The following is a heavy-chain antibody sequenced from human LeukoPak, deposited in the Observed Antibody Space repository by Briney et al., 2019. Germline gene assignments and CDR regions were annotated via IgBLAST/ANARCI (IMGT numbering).Heavy chain of an antibody. CDR3: ARDGYCSSTSCFESL. Sequence: GGSLRLSCAASGFTFSSYSMNWVRQAPGKGLEWVSSISSSSSYIYYADSVKGRFTISRENAKNSLYLQMNSLRAEDTAVYYCARDGYCSSTSCFESLWGQGTLVTVSS. V-gene: IGHV3-21*01. D-gene: IGHD2-2*03. CDR1: GFTFSSYS. J-gene: IGHJ4*02. CDR2: ISSSSSYI.